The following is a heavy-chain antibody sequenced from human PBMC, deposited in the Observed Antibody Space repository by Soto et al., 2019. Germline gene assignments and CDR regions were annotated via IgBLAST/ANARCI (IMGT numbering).Heavy chain of an antibody. D-gene: IGHD2-21*02. J-gene: IGHJ6*02. CDR3: ARDREVVTATHYYYYGMDV. V-gene: IGHV4-4*07. CDR1: GGSISSYY. CDR2: IYTSGST. Sequence: PSETLSLTCTVSGGSISSYYWSWIRQPAGKGLEWIGRIYTSGSTNYNPSLKSRVTMSVDTSKNQFSLKLSSVTAADTAVYYCARDREVVTATHYYYYGMDVWGQGTTVTVS.